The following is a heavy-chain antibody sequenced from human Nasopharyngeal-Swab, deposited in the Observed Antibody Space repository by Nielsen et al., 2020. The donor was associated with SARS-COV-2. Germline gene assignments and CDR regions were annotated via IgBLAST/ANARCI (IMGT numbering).Heavy chain of an antibody. D-gene: IGHD2-21*01. Sequence: GGSLCLSCKGSGYSFTSYWFGWVRQMPGKGLEWMGIYPGDSDTRYSPSFQGQVTISADKSISTAYLQWSSLKVSDTAMYYCARPSFHEGFDYWGQGTLVTVSS. CDR1: GYSFTSYW. CDR2: YPGDSDT. CDR3: ARPSFHEGFDY. V-gene: IGHV5-51*01. J-gene: IGHJ4*02.